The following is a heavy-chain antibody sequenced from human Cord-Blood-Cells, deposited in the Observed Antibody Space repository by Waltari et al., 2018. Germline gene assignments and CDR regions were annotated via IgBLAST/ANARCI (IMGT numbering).Heavy chain of an antibody. V-gene: IGHV1-24*01. D-gene: IGHD1-26*01. CDR2: FDPEDGET. CDR1: GSPYKHLP. J-gene: IGHJ3*02. CDR3: ATGRIVGATIAFDI. Sequence: VQLVPSGAEAKKPGGSGKVSCTVSGSPYKHLPMHWGRQAPGKGLEWMGGFDPEDGETIYAQKFQGRVTLTEDTSTDTAYMELSSLRSEDTAVYYCATGRIVGATIAFDIWGQGTMVTVSS.